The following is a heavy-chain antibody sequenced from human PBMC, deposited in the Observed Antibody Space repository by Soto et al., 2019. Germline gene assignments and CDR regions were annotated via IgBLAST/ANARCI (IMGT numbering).Heavy chain of an antibody. CDR1: GGSISSYY. Sequence: SETLSLTCTVSGGSISSYYWSWIRQPPGKGLEWIGYIYYSGSTNYNPSLKSRVTISVDTSKNQFSLKLSSVTAADTAVYYCARLGITMVRGGFRYYYMDVWGKGTTVTVSS. V-gene: IGHV4-59*08. D-gene: IGHD3-10*01. J-gene: IGHJ6*03. CDR2: IYYSGST. CDR3: ARLGITMVRGGFRYYYMDV.